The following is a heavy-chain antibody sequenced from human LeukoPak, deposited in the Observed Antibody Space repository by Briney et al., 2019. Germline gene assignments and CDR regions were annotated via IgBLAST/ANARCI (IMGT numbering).Heavy chain of an antibody. D-gene: IGHD1-1*01. CDR2: MNPNSGNT. J-gene: IGHJ4*02. Sequence: ASVKVSCKASGYTFTSYDINWVRQATGQGLEWMGWMNPNSGNTGYAQKFQGRVTMTRNTSISTAYMELSSRRSEDTAVYYCARGRAIGRWNDASLGYWGQGTLVTVSS. V-gene: IGHV1-8*01. CDR3: ARGRAIGRWNDASLGY. CDR1: GYTFTSYD.